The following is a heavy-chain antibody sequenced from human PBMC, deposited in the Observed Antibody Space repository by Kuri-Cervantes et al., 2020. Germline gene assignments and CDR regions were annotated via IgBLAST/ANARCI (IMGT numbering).Heavy chain of an antibody. CDR2: FDPEDGET. V-gene: IGHV1-24*01. CDR1: GYTLTELS. Sequence: ASVKVSCKVSGYTLTELSTHWVRQAPGKGLEWMGGFDPEDGETIYAQKFQGRVTMTEDTSTDTAYMELSSLRSEDTAVYYCATITNGDYDVLGYYYYYMDVWGKGTTVTVSS. D-gene: IGHD4-17*01. CDR3: ATITNGDYDVLGYYYYYMDV. J-gene: IGHJ6*03.